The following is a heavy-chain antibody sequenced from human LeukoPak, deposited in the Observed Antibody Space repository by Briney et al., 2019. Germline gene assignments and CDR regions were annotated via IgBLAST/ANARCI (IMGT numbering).Heavy chain of an antibody. CDR2: IKKDGTET. CDR3: VRGHVAVAAHDDAFDI. CDR1: GFTFSEYW. V-gene: IGHV3-7*01. D-gene: IGHD6-19*01. Sequence: GGSLRLSCTASGFTFSEYWMTWVRQAPGKGREWVANIKKDGTETYYVDSVKGRFTVSRENAKNSLDLQMNSLRATDTAVYYCVRGHVAVAAHDDAFDIWGQGTMVTVS. J-gene: IGHJ3*02.